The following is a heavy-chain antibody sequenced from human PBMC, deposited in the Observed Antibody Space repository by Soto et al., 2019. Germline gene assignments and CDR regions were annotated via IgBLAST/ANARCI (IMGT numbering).Heavy chain of an antibody. D-gene: IGHD3-16*01. Sequence: GGSLRLSCAASGFTFSSYGMHWVRQAPGKGLEWVAVISYDGSNKYYADSVKGRFTISRDNSKNTLYLQMNSLRAEDTAVYYCAKGQVQPAPMGGYYYYMDVWGKGTTVTVSS. CDR1: GFTFSSYG. CDR2: ISYDGSNK. J-gene: IGHJ6*03. V-gene: IGHV3-30*18. CDR3: AKGQVQPAPMGGYYYYMDV.